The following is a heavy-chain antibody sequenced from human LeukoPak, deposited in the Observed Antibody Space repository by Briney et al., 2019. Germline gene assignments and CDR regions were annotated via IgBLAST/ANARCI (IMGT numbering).Heavy chain of an antibody. CDR1: GYTFTSYD. D-gene: IGHD5-18*01. CDR3: ARVRSLLDTAMVTYYYYYGMDV. Sequence: ASVKVSCKASGYTFTSYDINWVRQATGLGLEWMGWMNPNSGNAGYAQKFQGRVTMTRNTSISTAYMELSSLRSEDTAVYYCARVRSLLDTAMVTYYYYYGMDVWGQGTTVTVSS. V-gene: IGHV1-8*01. CDR2: MNPNSGNA. J-gene: IGHJ6*02.